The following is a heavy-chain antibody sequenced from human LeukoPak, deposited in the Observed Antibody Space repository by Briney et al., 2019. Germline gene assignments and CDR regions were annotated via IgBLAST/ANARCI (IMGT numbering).Heavy chain of an antibody. CDR3: AKNNGWFHLAQ. CDR1: GLNFRDHW. V-gene: IGHV3-7*03. J-gene: IGHJ4*02. Sequence: PGGSLRLSCAVSGLNFRDHWMDWVRQAPGKGLEWVGHIKNDGSESYYVDSLKGRFSISRDNTNNALYLQMNSLRVEDTAVYYCAKNNGWFHLAQWGQGTLVTVSS. D-gene: IGHD6-19*01. CDR2: IKNDGSES.